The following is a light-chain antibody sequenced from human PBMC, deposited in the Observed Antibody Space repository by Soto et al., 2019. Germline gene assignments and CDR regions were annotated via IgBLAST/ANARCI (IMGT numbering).Light chain of an antibody. J-gene: IGKJ3*01. CDR2: AAS. CDR1: QAIGFY. Sequence: IQLTQSPSSLSASVGDRVTITCRASQAIGFYLAWYQQKPGNAPKLLIYAASTLQSGVPSRFSGSGSGTNFTLTINSLXPEDFATYYRQKVNSYPPFTFGPGTKWDIK. CDR3: QKVNSYPPFT. V-gene: IGKV1-9*01.